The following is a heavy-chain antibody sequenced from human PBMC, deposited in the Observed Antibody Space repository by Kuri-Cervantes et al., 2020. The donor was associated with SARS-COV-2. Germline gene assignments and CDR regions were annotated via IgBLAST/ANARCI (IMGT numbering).Heavy chain of an antibody. CDR2: INPNSGGT. CDR1: GYTFTSYG. D-gene: IGHD6-6*01. J-gene: IGHJ1*01. V-gene: IGHV1-2*02. CDR3: ARGGVWSSSSAEYFQH. Sequence: ASVKVSCKASGYTFTSYGISWVRQAPGQGLEWMGWINPNSGGTNYAQKFQGRVTMTRDTSISTAYMELSRLRSDDTAVYYCARGGVWSSSSAEYFQHWGQGTLVTVSS.